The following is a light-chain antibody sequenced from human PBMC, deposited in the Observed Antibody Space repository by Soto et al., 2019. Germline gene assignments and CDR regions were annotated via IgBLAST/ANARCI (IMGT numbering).Light chain of an antibody. CDR2: GNS. CDR3: RSYDSSLSGSVV. V-gene: IGLV1-40*01. Sequence: QSVLTQPPSVSGAPGQRVTISCTGSSSNIGAGYDVHWYQQLPGTAPKLLIYGNSNRPSGVPDRFSGSKSGTSASLAITGLEAEDEVDYYCRSYDSSLSGSVVFGGGTKLTVL. CDR1: SSNIGAGYD. J-gene: IGLJ2*01.